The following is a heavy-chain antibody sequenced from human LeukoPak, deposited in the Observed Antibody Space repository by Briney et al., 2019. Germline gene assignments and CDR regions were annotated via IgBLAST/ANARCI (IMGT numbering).Heavy chain of an antibody. CDR3: ANPPYRLLAGMDV. J-gene: IGHJ6*02. CDR2: ISGSGGST. D-gene: IGHD2-2*01. CDR1: GFTFSSYA. Sequence: GGSLRLSCAASGFTFSSYAMSWVRQAPGKGLEWVSAISGSGGSTYYADSVKGRFTISRDNSKNTLYLQMNSLRAEDTAVYYCANPPYRLLAGMDVWGQGTTVTVSS. V-gene: IGHV3-23*01.